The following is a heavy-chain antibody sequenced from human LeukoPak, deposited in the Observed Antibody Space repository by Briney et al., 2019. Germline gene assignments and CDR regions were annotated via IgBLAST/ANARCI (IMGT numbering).Heavy chain of an antibody. CDR1: GFTFSSYA. D-gene: IGHD1-1*01. CDR3: ARYLNWNDVSPFDY. J-gene: IGHJ4*02. Sequence: GGSLRLSCAASGFTFSSYAMHWVRQAPGKGLEWVAVISNDGSNKYYADSVKGRFTISRDNSKNTLYLQMNSLRGDDTAVYYCARYLNWNDVSPFDYWGQGTLVTVSS. CDR2: ISNDGSNK. V-gene: IGHV3-30-3*01.